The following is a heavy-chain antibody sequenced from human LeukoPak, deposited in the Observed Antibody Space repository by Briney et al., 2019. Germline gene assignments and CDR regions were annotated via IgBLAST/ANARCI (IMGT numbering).Heavy chain of an antibody. J-gene: IGHJ5*02. Sequence: SETLSLTCTVSGGSISSYYWSWIRQPPGKGLEGIGYIYYSGSTNYNPSLKSRVTISVDTSKNQFSLKLSSVTAADTAVYYCSGSSPGYYDXLTSPWGQGXLVTVSS. V-gene: IGHV4-59*01. CDR3: SGSSPGYYDXLTSP. D-gene: IGHD3-9*01. CDR2: IYYSGST. CDR1: GGSISSYY.